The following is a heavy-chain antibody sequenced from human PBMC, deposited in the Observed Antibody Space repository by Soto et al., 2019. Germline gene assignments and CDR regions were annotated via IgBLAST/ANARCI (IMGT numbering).Heavy chain of an antibody. D-gene: IGHD6-13*01. CDR1: GYSFTSYW. Sequence: GESLKISCKGSGYSFTSYWISWVRQMPGKGLEWMGRIDPSDSYTNYSPSFQGHVTISADKSISTAYLQWSSLKASDTAMYYCARDVAAANYYYGMDVWGQGTTVTVS. CDR2: IDPSDSYT. J-gene: IGHJ6*02. CDR3: ARDVAAANYYYGMDV. V-gene: IGHV5-10-1*01.